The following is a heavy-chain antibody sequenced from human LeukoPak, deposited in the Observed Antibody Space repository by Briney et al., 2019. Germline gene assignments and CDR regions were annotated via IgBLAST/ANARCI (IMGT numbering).Heavy chain of an antibody. J-gene: IGHJ5*02. CDR2: ISSSKSYI. V-gene: IGHV3-21*01. CDR3: ARHYDILTGSYVNWFDP. CDR1: GFTFSSYS. Sequence: GGSLRLSCAASGFTFSSYSMNWVRQAPGKGLEWVSSISSSKSYICYADSVKGRFTISRDNAKNSLYLQMNSLRAEDTAVYFCARHYDILTGSYVNWFDPWGQGTLVTVSS. D-gene: IGHD3-9*01.